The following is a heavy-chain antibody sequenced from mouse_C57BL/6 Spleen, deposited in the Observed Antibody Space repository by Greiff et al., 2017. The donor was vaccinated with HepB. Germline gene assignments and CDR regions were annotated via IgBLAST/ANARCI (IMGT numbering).Heavy chain of an antibody. V-gene: IGHV1-53*01. J-gene: IGHJ4*01. CDR3: ARDWADYYAMDY. CDR2: INPSNGGT. D-gene: IGHD4-1*01. CDR1: GYTFTSYW. Sequence: QVQLQQPGTELVKPGASVKLSCKASGYTFTSYWMHWVKQRPGQGLEWIGNINPSNGGTNYNEKFKSKATLTVDKSSSTAYMQRSSLTSEDSAVYYCARDWADYYAMDYWGQGTSVTVSS.